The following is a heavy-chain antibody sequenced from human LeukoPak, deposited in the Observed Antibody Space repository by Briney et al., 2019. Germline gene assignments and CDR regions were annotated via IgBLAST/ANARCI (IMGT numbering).Heavy chain of an antibody. Sequence: PSETLSLTCAVSGGSISSSNWWSWVRQPPGKGLEWIGEIYHSGSTNYNPSLKSRVTISVDKSKNQFSLKLSSVTAADTAVYYCARVSMAVVGNGDYWGRGTLVTVSS. D-gene: IGHD2-2*01. J-gene: IGHJ4*02. CDR1: GGSISSSNW. V-gene: IGHV4-4*02. CDR3: ARVSMAVVGNGDY. CDR2: IYHSGST.